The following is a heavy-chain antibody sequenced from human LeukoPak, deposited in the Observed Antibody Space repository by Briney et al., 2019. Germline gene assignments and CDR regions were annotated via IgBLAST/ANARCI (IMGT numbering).Heavy chain of an antibody. CDR1: GFTFSDYY. J-gene: IGHJ6*02. CDR3: ARAGHSSGWCPRYYYYYGMDV. CDR2: ISSSGSTI. V-gene: IGHV3-11*01. Sequence: PGGSLRLSCAASGFTFSDYYMSWIRQAPGKGLEWVSYISSSGSTIYYADSVKGRFTISRDNAKNSLYLQMNSLRAEDTAVYYCARAGHSSGWCPRYYYYYGMDVWGQGTTVTVSS. D-gene: IGHD6-19*01.